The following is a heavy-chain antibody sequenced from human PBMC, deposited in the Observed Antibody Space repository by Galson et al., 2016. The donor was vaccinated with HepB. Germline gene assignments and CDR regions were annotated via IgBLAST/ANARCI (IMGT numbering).Heavy chain of an antibody. V-gene: IGHV3-30*18. Sequence: SLRLSCAASGFTFNNFGMHWVRRTPGKGLEWVAVISYDTAKIYYSDSVKGRFAISRDNARNTLYLQMNSLRAEDTAVYYCAKGSPDISGYYYSYYGFDVWGQGTTVTVSS. CDR1: GFTFNNFG. J-gene: IGHJ6*02. CDR2: ISYDTAKI. D-gene: IGHD6-19*01. CDR3: AKGSPDISGYYYSYYGFDV.